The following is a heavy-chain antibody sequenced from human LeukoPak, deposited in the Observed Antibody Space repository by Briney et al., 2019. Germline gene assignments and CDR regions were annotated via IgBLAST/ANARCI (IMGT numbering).Heavy chain of an antibody. D-gene: IGHD3-9*01. CDR1: GGSFSGYY. V-gene: IGHV4-34*01. Sequence: SETLSLTCAVYGGSFSGYYWSWIRQPPGKGLEWIGEINHSGSTKYNPSLKSRVTISVDTTKNQFSLKLSSVTAADTAVYYCARGSGYDILTGPHDDAFDIWGQGTMVTVSS. J-gene: IGHJ3*02. CDR3: ARGSGYDILTGPHDDAFDI. CDR2: INHSGST.